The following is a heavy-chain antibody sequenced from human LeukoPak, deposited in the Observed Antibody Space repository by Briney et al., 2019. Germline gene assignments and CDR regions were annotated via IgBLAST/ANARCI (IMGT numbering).Heavy chain of an antibody. CDR2: ISYDGGNK. CDR3: AKDRGAYSSGWNDAFDI. V-gene: IGHV3-30*18. D-gene: IGHD6-19*01. CDR1: GFTFSYYG. Sequence: PGGSLRLSCAASGFTFSYYGMRWVRQAPGKGLEWVAAISYDGGNKYYADSVKGRFTISRDNSKNTLYLQMNSLRAEDTAVYYCAKDRGAYSSGWNDAFDIWGQGTMVTVSS. J-gene: IGHJ3*02.